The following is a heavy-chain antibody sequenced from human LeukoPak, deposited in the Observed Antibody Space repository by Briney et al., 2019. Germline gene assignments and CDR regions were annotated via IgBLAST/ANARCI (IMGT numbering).Heavy chain of an antibody. CDR3: ASPLGAEYAFDI. J-gene: IGHJ3*02. CDR1: GGSISSSSYY. D-gene: IGHD3-16*01. V-gene: IGHV4-39*07. CDR2: IYYSGST. Sequence: PSETLSLTCTVSGGSISSSSYYWGWIRQPPGKGLEWIGSIYYSGSTYYNPSLKSRVTISVDTSKNQFSLKLSSVTAADTAVYYCASPLGAEYAFDIWGQGTMVTVSS.